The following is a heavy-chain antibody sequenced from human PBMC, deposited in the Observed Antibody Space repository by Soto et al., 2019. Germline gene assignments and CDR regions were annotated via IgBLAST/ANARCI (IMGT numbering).Heavy chain of an antibody. J-gene: IGHJ4*02. CDR1: GGSFSGQA. CDR2: IIPIFRTT. Sequence: QVQLVQSGAEVKKPGSSVKVSCQASGGSFSGQAVSWVRQAPGQGLEWLGGIIPIFRTTNYARKVPGRLTIPADESTGTASMEVTSLRSEDTSIYYCASGPNWGQGTLVTVPS. CDR3: ASGPN. V-gene: IGHV1-69*01.